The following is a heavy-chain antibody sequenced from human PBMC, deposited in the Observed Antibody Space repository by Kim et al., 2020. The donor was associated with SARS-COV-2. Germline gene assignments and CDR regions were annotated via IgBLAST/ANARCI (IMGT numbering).Heavy chain of an antibody. CDR1: GFTFSNYA. D-gene: IGHD6-13*01. CDR3: ARGYSSSSDFDY. V-gene: IGHV3-30-3*01. CDR2: ISFGGSDK. J-gene: IGHJ4*02. Sequence: GGSLRLSCAASGFTFSNYAMYWVRQAPGKGLEWVSFISFGGSDKYYADSVKGRFTISRDNSHSTLYLQMNSLRIEDTAVYYCARGYSSSSDFDYWGQGTL.